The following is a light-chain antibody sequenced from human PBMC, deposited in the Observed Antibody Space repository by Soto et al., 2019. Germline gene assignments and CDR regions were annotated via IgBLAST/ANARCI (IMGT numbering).Light chain of an antibody. J-gene: IGLJ1*01. CDR2: EVS. V-gene: IGLV2-23*02. CDR3: CSYAGSITFYV. Sequence: QSVLTQPASVSGSPGQSITISCTGTSSDVGSHNLVSWYQQHPGKAPKLMIYEVSKRPSGVSNRFSGSKSGNTASLTISGLQAEDEADYYCCSYAGSITFYVFGTGTKVTVL. CDR1: SSDVGSHNL.